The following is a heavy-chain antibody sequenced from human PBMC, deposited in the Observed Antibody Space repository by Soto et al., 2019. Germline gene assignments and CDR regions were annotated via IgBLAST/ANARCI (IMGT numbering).Heavy chain of an antibody. CDR3: ARGYCSGGSCYVGDDAFDI. V-gene: IGHV4-39*01. CDR1: GGSISSSSYY. J-gene: IGHJ3*02. CDR2: IYYSGST. Sequence: WETLSLTCTVSGGSISSSSYYWGWIRQPPGKGLEWIGSIYYSGSTYYNPSLKSRVTISVDTSKNQFSLKLSSVTAADTAVYYCARGYCSGGSCYVGDDAFDIWGQGTMVT. D-gene: IGHD2-15*01.